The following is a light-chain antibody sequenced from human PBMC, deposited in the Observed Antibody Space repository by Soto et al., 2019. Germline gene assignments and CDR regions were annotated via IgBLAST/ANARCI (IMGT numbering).Light chain of an antibody. V-gene: IGKV3-15*01. CDR3: QQYNKWPLT. J-gene: IGKJ4*01. Sequence: EIVMTQSPATLSVSQGERATLSCRASESVGSNLAWYQQKPGQAPRLLIYGASTRATGIPARFSGSGSGTEFTLTISSLQSEDFAVYYCQQYNKWPLTFGGGTKVEIK. CDR1: ESVGSN. CDR2: GAS.